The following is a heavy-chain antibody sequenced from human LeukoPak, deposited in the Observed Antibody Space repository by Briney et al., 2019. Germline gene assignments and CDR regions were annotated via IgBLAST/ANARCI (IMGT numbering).Heavy chain of an antibody. D-gene: IGHD5-18*01. CDR2: IYYSGST. CDR3: ARSTYSYGPLYYYYYGMDA. CDR1: GGSISSYF. J-gene: IGHJ6*02. V-gene: IGHV4-59*01. Sequence: SSETLSLTGTVSGGSISSYFWSWIRQPPEKGLEWIGYIYYSGSTNYNPSLKSRVTISVDTSKNQFSLKLSSVTAADTAVYYCARSTYSYGPLYYYYYGMDAWGQGTTVTVSS.